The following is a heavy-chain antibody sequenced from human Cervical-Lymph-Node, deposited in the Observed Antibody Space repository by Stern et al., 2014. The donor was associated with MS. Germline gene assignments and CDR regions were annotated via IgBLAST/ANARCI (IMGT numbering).Heavy chain of an antibody. V-gene: IGHV4-4*02. CDR1: GDSISTTTW. Sequence: QVQLVESGPGLVKPSGTLSLTCAVSGDSISTTTWWTWVRQSPGKGLEWIGKIHHSGITDYSPSVKSRVTISLDTSKNQFPLSLXXXXXADTAMYFCARWRGTGLFDYWGQGAQVTV. D-gene: IGHD3/OR15-3a*01. J-gene: IGHJ4*02. CDR2: IHHSGIT. CDR3: ARWRGTGLFDY.